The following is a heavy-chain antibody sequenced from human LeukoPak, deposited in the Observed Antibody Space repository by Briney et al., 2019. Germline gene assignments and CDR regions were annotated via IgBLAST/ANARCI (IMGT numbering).Heavy chain of an antibody. Sequence: SETLSLTCTVSGGSISSYYWSWIRQPPGKGLEWIGYIYYSGSTYYNPSLKSRVTISVDTSKNQFSLKLSSVTAADTAVYYCARGRVSMWGPYFDYWGQGTLVTVSS. V-gene: IGHV4-59*08. CDR3: ARGRVSMWGPYFDY. D-gene: IGHD3-10*02. CDR2: IYYSGST. J-gene: IGHJ4*02. CDR1: GGSISSYY.